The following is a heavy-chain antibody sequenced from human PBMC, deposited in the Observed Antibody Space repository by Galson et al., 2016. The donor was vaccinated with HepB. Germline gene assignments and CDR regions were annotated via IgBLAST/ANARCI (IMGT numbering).Heavy chain of an antibody. Sequence: SVKVSCKAFGYTFSSYGISWVRQAPGQGLEWMGWIGGSNGNTQYAQVLQGKVTMTTDTTTSTSNMKLRSLRSDDTAVFYCARGSPSFYYGMDIWGQGTTVTVSS. J-gene: IGHJ6*02. V-gene: IGHV1-18*01. CDR3: ARGSPSFYYGMDI. CDR2: IGGSNGNT. CDR1: GYTFSSYG.